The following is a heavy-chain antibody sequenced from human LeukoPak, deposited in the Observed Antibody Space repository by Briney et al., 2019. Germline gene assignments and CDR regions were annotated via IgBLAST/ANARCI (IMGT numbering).Heavy chain of an antibody. CDR3: ARDLYYYDSSGYLAVGY. D-gene: IGHD3-22*01. CDR1: GYTFTSYY. V-gene: IGHV1-46*01. CDR2: INPSGGST. J-gene: IGHJ4*02. Sequence: ASVKVSCKASGYTFTSYYMHWVRQAPGQGLEWMGIINPSGGSTSYAQKFQGRVTMTTDTSTSTAYMELRSLRSDGTAVYYCARDLYYYDSSGYLAVGYWGQGTLVTVSS.